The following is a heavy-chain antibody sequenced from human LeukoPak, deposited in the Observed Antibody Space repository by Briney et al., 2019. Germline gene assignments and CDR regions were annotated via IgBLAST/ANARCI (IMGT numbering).Heavy chain of an antibody. J-gene: IGHJ4*02. CDR2: ISSSSSTI. CDR1: GFTFSSYS. CDR3: ARDLVLTPLDY. Sequence: SGGSLRLSCAASGFTFSSYSMNWVRQAPGKGLEWVSYISSSSSTIYYADSVKGRFTISRGNAKNSLYLQMNSLRAEDTAVYYCARDLVLTPLDYWGQGTLVTVSS. V-gene: IGHV3-48*04. D-gene: IGHD2-8*01.